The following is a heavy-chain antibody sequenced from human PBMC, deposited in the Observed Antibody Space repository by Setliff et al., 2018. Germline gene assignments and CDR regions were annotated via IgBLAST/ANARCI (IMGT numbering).Heavy chain of an antibody. CDR1: GQSFSDYY. CDR3: ARDRQYCSSPTCYSSYFYYYGMDV. D-gene: IGHD2-2*02. CDR2: IYHSGST. Sequence: PETLSLTCAIYGQSFSDYYWSWVRQPPGKGLEWIGEIYHSGSTNYNPSLKSRVTISVDTSKNQFSLKLSSVTAADTAVYYCARDRQYCSSPTCYSSYFYYYGMDVWGQGTTVTVSS. J-gene: IGHJ6*02. V-gene: IGHV4-34*01.